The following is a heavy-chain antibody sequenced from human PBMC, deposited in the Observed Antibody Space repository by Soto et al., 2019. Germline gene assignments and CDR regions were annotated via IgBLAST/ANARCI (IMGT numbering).Heavy chain of an antibody. CDR2: INHSGST. CDR1: GGSFSGYY. V-gene: IGHV4-34*01. CDR3: ARGVDFWSGYLYYYYMDV. D-gene: IGHD3-3*01. Sequence: SETLSLTCAVYGGSFSGYYWSWIRQPPGKGLEWIGEINHSGSTNYNPSLKSRVTISVDTSKNQFSLKLSSVTAADTAVYYCARGVDFWSGYLYYYYMDVWGKGTTVTVSS. J-gene: IGHJ6*03.